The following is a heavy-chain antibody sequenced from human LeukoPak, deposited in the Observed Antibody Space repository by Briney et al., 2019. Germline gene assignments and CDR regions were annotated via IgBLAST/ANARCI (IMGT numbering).Heavy chain of an antibody. Sequence: GASVKVSCKASGYTFTSYDINWVRQANGQGLEWMGWMNPNSGNTGYAQKFQGRVTMTRNTSISTAYMELSSLRSEDTAVYYCARLRGRWLQSRALDYWGQGTLVTVSS. D-gene: IGHD5-24*01. CDR1: GYTFTSYD. V-gene: IGHV1-8*01. CDR2: MNPNSGNT. CDR3: ARLRGRWLQSRALDY. J-gene: IGHJ4*02.